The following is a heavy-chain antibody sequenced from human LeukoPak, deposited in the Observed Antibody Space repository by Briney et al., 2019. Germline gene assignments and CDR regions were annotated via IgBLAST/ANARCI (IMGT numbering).Heavy chain of an antibody. D-gene: IGHD5-12*01. CDR3: ARGGVTTIAQYDY. CDR2: IFDSGTTNYNPST. CDR1: GGSIISYF. V-gene: IGHV4-59*01. J-gene: IGHJ4*02. Sequence: SETPSLTCTVSGGSIISYFWSWIRQPPGKGPEWIGYIFDSGTTNYNPSTNYNPSLKSRVTVSLDTSKNHFSLKLSSVTAADTAVYFCARGGVTTIAQYDYWGQGILVTVSS.